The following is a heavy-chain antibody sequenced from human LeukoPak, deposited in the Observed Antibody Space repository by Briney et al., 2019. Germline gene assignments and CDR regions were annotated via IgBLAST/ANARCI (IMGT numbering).Heavy chain of an antibody. Sequence: GGSLRLSFAASGFTFSSHAMSWVRQAPGKGLEWVSLISGSGASTYYADSVKGRFTMSRDNSKNTLYLQMNSLRAEDTAVYYCAKYYDTSGYSEFDYWGQGTLVTVSS. CDR1: GFTFSSHA. CDR3: AKYYDTSGYSEFDY. J-gene: IGHJ4*02. V-gene: IGHV3-23*01. D-gene: IGHD3-22*01. CDR2: ISGSGAST.